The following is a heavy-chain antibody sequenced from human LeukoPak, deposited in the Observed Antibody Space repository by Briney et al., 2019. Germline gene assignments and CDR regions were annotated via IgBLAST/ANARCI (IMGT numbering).Heavy chain of an antibody. V-gene: IGHV3-48*04. Sequence: PGGSLRLSCAASGFTFSSYSMNWVRQAPGKGLEWVSYISSSSSTIYYADSVKGRFTISRDNAKNSLYLQMNSLRAEDTAVYYCARKRAGHYYYYGMDVWGQGTTVTVSS. D-gene: IGHD6-19*01. J-gene: IGHJ6*02. CDR2: ISSSSSTI. CDR3: ARKRAGHYYYYGMDV. CDR1: GFTFSSYS.